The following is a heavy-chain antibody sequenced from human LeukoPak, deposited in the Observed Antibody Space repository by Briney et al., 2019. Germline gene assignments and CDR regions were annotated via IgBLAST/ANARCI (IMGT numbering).Heavy chain of an antibody. V-gene: IGHV1-3*01. Sequence: ASVKVSCKASGYTFTSYAMHWVRQAPGQRLEWMGWINAGNGNTKYSQKFQGRVTITRDTSASTAYMELSSLRSEDTAVYYCASVIAAAGRYYYYYYGMDVWGQGTTVTVSS. CDR1: GYTFTSYA. CDR3: ASVIAAAGRYYYYYYGMDV. D-gene: IGHD6-13*01. J-gene: IGHJ6*02. CDR2: INAGNGNT.